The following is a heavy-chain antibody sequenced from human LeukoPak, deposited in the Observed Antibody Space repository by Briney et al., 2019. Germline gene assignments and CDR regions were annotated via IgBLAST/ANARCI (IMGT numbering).Heavy chain of an antibody. CDR1: GDTFSSYA. D-gene: IGHD3-3*01. V-gene: IGHV1-69*13. CDR3: ARTGRPYYDFWSGYHSPFDY. J-gene: IGHJ4*02. Sequence: ASVKVSCKASGDTFSSYAISWVRQAPGQGLEWMGGIIPIFGTANYAQKFQGRVTITADESTSTAYMELSSLRSEDTAVYYCARTGRPYYDFWSGYHSPFDYWGQGTLVTVSS. CDR2: IIPIFGTA.